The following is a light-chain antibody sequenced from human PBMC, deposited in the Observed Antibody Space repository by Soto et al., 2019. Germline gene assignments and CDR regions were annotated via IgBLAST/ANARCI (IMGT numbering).Light chain of an antibody. CDR3: GAWDDSLNVYG. CDR1: SSNLAYNS. V-gene: IGLV1-51*01. CDR2: DDN. Sequence: QSALTQPPSVSAAPGQDVTISCSGSSSNLAYNSLSWYQQLPGTAPKLLIYDDNKRPSGIPARFSGSKSGTPATLGITGLETGDEADYFCGAWDDSLNVYGFGSGTKVTVL. J-gene: IGLJ1*01.